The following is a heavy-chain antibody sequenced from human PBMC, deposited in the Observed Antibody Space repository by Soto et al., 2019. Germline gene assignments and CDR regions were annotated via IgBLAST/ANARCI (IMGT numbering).Heavy chain of an antibody. CDR2: LGGSGAAT. D-gene: IGHD3-3*01. Sequence: VGSLRLSCAASGFAFSTYGMTWVRQAPGKGLEWASALGGSGAATYYADSVKGRFTVSRDNFKNTLYLQMNSLRAEDTAVYYCAKTVFGFFGAFDLWGQGTMVTVSS. CDR1: GFAFSTYG. CDR3: AKTVFGFFGAFDL. J-gene: IGHJ3*01. V-gene: IGHV3-23*01.